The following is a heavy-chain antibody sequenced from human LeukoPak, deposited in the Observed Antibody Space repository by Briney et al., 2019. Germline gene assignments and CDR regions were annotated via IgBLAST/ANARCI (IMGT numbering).Heavy chain of an antibody. CDR1: GGSISSSSYY. CDR2: MYYSGST. CDR3: ARGPDGGNSLRYFDY. D-gene: IGHD4-23*01. V-gene: IGHV4-39*01. J-gene: IGHJ4*02. Sequence: SETLSLTCTVSGGSISSSSYYWGWIRQPPGKGLEWIGSMYYSGSTYYNPSLKSRVTISVDRSKIQFSLKLRSVTAADTAVYYCARGPDGGNSLRYFDYWGQGNLVTVSS.